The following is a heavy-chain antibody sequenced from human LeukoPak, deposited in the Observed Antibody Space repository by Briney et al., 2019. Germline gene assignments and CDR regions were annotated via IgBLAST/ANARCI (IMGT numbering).Heavy chain of an antibody. D-gene: IGHD1-26*01. V-gene: IGHV4-59*11. CDR3: AKDVGHQYYFDY. J-gene: IGHJ4*02. CDR1: GGSISSHY. Sequence: PSETLSLTCTVSGGSISSHYWSWIRQPPGKGLEWIGYIYYSGSTNYNPSLKSRVTISVDTSKNQFSLKLSSVTAADTAVYYCAKDVGHQYYFDYWGQGTLVTVSS. CDR2: IYYSGST.